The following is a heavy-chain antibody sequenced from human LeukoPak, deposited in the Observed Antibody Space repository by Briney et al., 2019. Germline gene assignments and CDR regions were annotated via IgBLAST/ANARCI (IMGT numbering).Heavy chain of an antibody. J-gene: IGHJ4*02. CDR2: ISSSGSTI. V-gene: IGHV3-48*03. CDR3: ARDRPLLWFGELWPHFDY. D-gene: IGHD3-10*01. CDR1: GFTFSSYE. Sequence: GGSLRLSCAASGFTFSSYEMNWVRQAPGKGLEWGSYISSSGSTIYYADSVKGRFTISRDNAKNSLYLQMNSLRAEDTAVYYCARDRPLLWFGELWPHFDYWGQGTLVTVSS.